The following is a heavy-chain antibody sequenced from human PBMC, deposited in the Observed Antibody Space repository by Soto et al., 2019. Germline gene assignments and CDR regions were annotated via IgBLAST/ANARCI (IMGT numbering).Heavy chain of an antibody. CDR2: IDPSDSYA. V-gene: IGHV5-10-1*01. J-gene: IGHJ1*01. CDR3: ARHTDSGGWTY. D-gene: IGHD6-19*01. CDR1: GYSFSSHW. Sequence: GESLKISCQASGYSFSSHWISWVRQRPGKGLEWMGRIDPSDSYAHNSPSFQGHVTISSDSSIATAFLQWTSLRASDTAMYYCARHTDSGGWTYWGQGTQVTVSS.